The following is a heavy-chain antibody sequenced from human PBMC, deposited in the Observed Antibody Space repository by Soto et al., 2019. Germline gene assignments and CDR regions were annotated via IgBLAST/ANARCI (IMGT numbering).Heavy chain of an antibody. CDR3: ASTRPRGYSYGRLFDY. CDR1: GGSISSSNW. D-gene: IGHD5-18*01. Sequence: SETLSLTCAVSGGSISSSNWWSWVRQPPGKGLEWIGEIYHSGSTNYNPSLKSRVTISVDKSKNQFSLKLSSVTAADTAVYYCASTRPRGYSYGRLFDYWGQGTLVTVSS. CDR2: IYHSGST. V-gene: IGHV4-4*02. J-gene: IGHJ4*02.